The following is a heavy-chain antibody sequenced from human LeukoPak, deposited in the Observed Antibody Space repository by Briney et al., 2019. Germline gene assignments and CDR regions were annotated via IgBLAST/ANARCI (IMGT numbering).Heavy chain of an antibody. CDR1: GFTVSSNY. CDR2: ISGSGGST. Sequence: GGSLRLSCAASGFTVSSNYMSWVRQAPGKGLEWVSAISGSGGSTYYADSVKGRFTISRDNSKNTLYLQMNSLRAEDTAVYYCAKDPHYFDYWGQGTLVTVSS. V-gene: IGHV3-23*01. J-gene: IGHJ4*02. CDR3: AKDPHYFDY.